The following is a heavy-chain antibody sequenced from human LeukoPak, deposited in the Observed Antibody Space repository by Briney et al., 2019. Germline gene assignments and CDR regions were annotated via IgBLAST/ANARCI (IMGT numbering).Heavy chain of an antibody. D-gene: IGHD4-17*01. CDR1: GFTVSSNY. CDR3: ARAYGDYYYYYYYMDV. Sequence: GGSLRLSCAASGFTVSSNYTSWVRQAPGKGLEWVSAISGSGGSTYYADSVKGRFTISRDNSKNTLYLQMNSLRAEDTAVYYCARAYGDYYYYYYYMDVWGKGTTVTISS. J-gene: IGHJ6*03. V-gene: IGHV3-53*05. CDR2: ISGSGGST.